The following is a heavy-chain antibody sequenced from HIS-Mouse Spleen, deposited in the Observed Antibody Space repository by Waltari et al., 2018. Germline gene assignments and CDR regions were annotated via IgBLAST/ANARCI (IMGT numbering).Heavy chain of an antibody. D-gene: IGHD3-3*01. V-gene: IGHV4-31*03. CDR3: ARSPYYDFWSGYSDNWFDP. J-gene: IGHJ5*02. CDR2: IYYSGST. CDR1: RGSISRGGYY. Sequence: QVQLPYSFPFLVTPSPPLALTCTFSRGSISRGGYYWSWHRQQPGQGLEWIGYIYYSGSTYYNPERKRRGKREGETSKNQFSRKLSSVTAADTAVYYCARSPYYDFWSGYSDNWFDPWGQGTLVTVSS.